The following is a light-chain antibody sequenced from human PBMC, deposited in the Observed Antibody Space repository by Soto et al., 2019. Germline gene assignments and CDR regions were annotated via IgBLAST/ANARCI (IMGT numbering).Light chain of an antibody. V-gene: IGKV3-15*01. Sequence: MMMTQSPATLSVSPGERVTLSCRTSHSVNSHVAWYQQKPGQAPRLLLYGASTRATGIPVRLSGSGFGTEFTLTISSMQSEDFAVYYCQQYKNWPLFGHGTRLEIK. CDR1: HSVNSH. CDR2: GAS. CDR3: QQYKNWPL. J-gene: IGKJ5*01.